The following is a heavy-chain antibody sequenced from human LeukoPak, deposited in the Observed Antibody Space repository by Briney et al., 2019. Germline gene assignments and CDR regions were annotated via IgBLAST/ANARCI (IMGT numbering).Heavy chain of an antibody. CDR2: IYNSVTT. V-gene: IGHV4-59*02. D-gene: IGHD1-1*01. CDR1: GASVTSHS. CDR3: ATLGTNENY. Sequence: SETLSLTCSVSGASVTSHSWSWIRQPPGKQLESIGMIYNSVTTNYRPSLKSRVTISVDASKNQFSLKLSSVTAADTAVHYCATLGTNENYWGQGTLVTVSS. J-gene: IGHJ4*02.